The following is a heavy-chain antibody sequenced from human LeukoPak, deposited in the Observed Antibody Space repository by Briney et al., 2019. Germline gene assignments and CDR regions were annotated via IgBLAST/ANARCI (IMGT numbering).Heavy chain of an antibody. CDR3: ARDGYRDRYFDY. CDR1: GFTFSSYW. D-gene: IGHD5-24*01. J-gene: IGHJ4*02. V-gene: IGHV3-7*01. Sequence: GGSLRLSCAASGFTFSSYWMSWVRQAPGKGLEWVANIKHDGSEKFYVDSVKGRFTISGDNAKNSVYLQMNSLKAEDTAVYFCARDGYRDRYFDYWGQGTLVTVSS. CDR2: IKHDGSEK.